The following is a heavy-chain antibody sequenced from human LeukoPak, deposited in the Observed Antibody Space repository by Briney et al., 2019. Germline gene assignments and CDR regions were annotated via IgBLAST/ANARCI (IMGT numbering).Heavy chain of an antibody. CDR2: IYSGGST. CDR3: ARDRGWQQFDY. D-gene: IGHD5-24*01. V-gene: IGHV3-66*01. Sequence: PGGSLRLSCAASGFTVSSNYMKWVRQAPGKGLEWVAVIYSGGSTYYADSVKGRFSISRDNAKNSLYLELNSLRAEDTGVYFCARDRGWQQFDYWGQGTLVTVSS. J-gene: IGHJ4*01. CDR1: GFTVSSNY.